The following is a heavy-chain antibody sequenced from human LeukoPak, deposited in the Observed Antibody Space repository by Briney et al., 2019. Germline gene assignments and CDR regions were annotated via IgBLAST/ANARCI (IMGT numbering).Heavy chain of an antibody. J-gene: IGHJ4*02. CDR2: INPNSGGT. CDR1: GGTFSSSA. V-gene: IGHV1-2*02. Sequence: GASVKVSCKASGGTFSSSAISWVRQAPGQGLEWMGWINPNSGGTNYAQKFQGRVTMTRDTSISTAYMELSRLRSDDTAVYYCARGYYYDSSNDYWGQGTLVTVSS. D-gene: IGHD3-22*01. CDR3: ARGYYYDSSNDY.